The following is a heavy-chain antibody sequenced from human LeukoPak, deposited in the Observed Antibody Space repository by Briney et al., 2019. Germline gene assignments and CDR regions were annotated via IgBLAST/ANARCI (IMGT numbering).Heavy chain of an antibody. V-gene: IGHV1-2*02. CDR1: GYALTGYY. CDR2: INPNSGDT. Sequence: ASVRVSCKASGYALTGYYMHWLRQAPGQGLEWMGWINPNSGDTNYAQKFQGRVTMTRDTSISTAYMELSRLTSDDTAVYYCAKNPYEYYFDYWGQGTLVTVSS. J-gene: IGHJ4*02. CDR3: AKNPYEYYFDY. D-gene: IGHD5-12*01.